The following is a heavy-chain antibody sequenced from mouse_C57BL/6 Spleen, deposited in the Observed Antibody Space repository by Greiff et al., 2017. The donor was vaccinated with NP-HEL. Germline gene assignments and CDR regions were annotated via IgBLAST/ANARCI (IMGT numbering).Heavy chain of an antibody. CDR2: ISSGGSYT. J-gene: IGHJ1*03. CDR1: GFTFSSYG. CDR3: AREDGRYFDV. Sequence: EVKVVESGGDLVKPGGSLKLSCAASGFTFSSYGMSWVRQTPDKRLEWVATISSGGSYTYYPDSVKGRFTISRDNAKNTLYLQMSSLKSEDTAMYCCAREDGRYFDVWGTGTTVTVSS. V-gene: IGHV5-6*01.